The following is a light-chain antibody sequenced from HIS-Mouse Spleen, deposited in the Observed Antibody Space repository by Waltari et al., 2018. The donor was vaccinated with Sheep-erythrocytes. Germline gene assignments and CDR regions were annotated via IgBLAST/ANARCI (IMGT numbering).Light chain of an antibody. CDR3: QAWDSSTVV. J-gene: IGLJ2*01. V-gene: IGLV3-1*01. Sequence: SYELTQPPSVSVSPGQTASITCSGDKLGDKYACWYQQKPGHSPVLVIYQESKRPSGIPERFSGSTSGNTATLTIGGTQAMDEADYYCQAWDSSTVVFGGGTKLTVL. CDR1: KLGDKY. CDR2: QES.